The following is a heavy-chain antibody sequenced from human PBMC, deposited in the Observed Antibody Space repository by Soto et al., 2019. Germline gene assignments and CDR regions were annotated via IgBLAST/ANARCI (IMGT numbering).Heavy chain of an antibody. V-gene: IGHV1-69*01. CDR1: GGTFSSYA. CDR2: IIPIFGTA. D-gene: IGHD2-15*01. Sequence: QVQLVQSGAELKKPGSSVKVSCKASGGTFSSYAISWVRQAPGQGLEWMGGIIPIFGTANYAQKFQGRVTITADESTSTAYMELSSLRSEDTAVYYCARGGAVFCSGGSCYSNWFDPWGQGTLVTVSS. CDR3: ARGGAVFCSGGSCYSNWFDP. J-gene: IGHJ5*02.